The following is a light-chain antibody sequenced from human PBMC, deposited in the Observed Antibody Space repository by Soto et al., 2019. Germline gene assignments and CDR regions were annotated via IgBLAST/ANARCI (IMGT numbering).Light chain of an antibody. CDR3: QQYNNWPRAT. CDR2: RTS. CDR1: QSVSLS. J-gene: IGKJ4*01. Sequence: EIVLTQSPATLSLSPGGRATLSCRASQSVSLSLAWYQQKPGQAPRLLMFRTSSRATGFPARFSGSGSGTEFNLTISSLQSEDFGVYYCQQYNNWPRATFGGGTKVDIK. V-gene: IGKV3-15*01.